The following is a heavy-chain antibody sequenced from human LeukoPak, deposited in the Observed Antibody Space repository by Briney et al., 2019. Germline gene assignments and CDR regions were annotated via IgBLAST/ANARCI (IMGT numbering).Heavy chain of an antibody. J-gene: IGHJ6*03. D-gene: IGHD4-17*01. CDR2: FDPEDGET. CDR1: GYTLTELS. V-gene: IGHV1-24*01. Sequence: GASVKVSCKVSGYTLTELSMHWVRQAPGKGLEWMGGFDPEDGETFYAQKFQGRVTMTEDTSTDTAYMELSRLRSDDTAVYLCAREDRYGAYRVGYYHYYMDVWGKGTTVTVSS. CDR3: AREDRYGAYRVGYYHYYMDV.